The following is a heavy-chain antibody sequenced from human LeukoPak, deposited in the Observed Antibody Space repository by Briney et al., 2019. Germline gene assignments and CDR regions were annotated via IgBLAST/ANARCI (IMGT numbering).Heavy chain of an antibody. Sequence: QPGGSLRLSCAASGFTFSDYYMTWIRQAPGKGLEWVANIKKDGSEKYYVDSVKGRFTISRDNAKTSLYLQMNSLRAEDTAVYYCAKGPIYYYDSSGYYYFDYWGQGTLVTVSS. D-gene: IGHD3-22*01. CDR2: IKKDGSEK. J-gene: IGHJ4*02. V-gene: IGHV3-7*03. CDR3: AKGPIYYYDSSGYYYFDY. CDR1: GFTFSDYY.